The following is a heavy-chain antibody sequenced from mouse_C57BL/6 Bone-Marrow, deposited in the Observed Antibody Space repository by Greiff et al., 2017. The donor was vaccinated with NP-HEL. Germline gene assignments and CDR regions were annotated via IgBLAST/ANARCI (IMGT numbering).Heavy chain of an antibody. Sequence: QVQLQQSGPELVKPGASVKISCKASGYAFSSSWMNWVKQRPGKGLEWIGGIYPGDGDTNYNGKFKGKATLTADKSSSTAYMQLSSLTSEDSAVYFCARSYYYGSRGYFDYWGQGTTLTVSS. D-gene: IGHD1-1*01. CDR1: GYAFSSSW. CDR2: IYPGDGDT. J-gene: IGHJ2*01. V-gene: IGHV1-82*01. CDR3: ARSYYYGSRGYFDY.